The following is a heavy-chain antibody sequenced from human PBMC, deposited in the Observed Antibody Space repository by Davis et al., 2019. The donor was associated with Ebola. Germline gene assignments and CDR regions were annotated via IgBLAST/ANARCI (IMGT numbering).Heavy chain of an antibody. Sequence: ASVKVSCKASGYIFKNFGISWVRQAPGQGLEWMGWISPNNGNTYSTQRFQGRVTMTTDTSMRTSYMELRSLTSDDTAVYYCVKEGYTGYGEYWGQGTLVTVSS. J-gene: IGHJ4*02. CDR3: VKEGYTGYGEY. V-gene: IGHV1-18*01. CDR2: ISPNNGNT. CDR1: GYIFKNFG. D-gene: IGHD5-12*01.